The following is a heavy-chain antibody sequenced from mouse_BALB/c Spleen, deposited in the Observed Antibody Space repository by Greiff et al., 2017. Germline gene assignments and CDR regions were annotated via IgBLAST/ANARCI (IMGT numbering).Heavy chain of an antibody. CDR2: ISSGGSYT. Sequence: EVMLVESGGGLVKPGGSLKLSCAASGFTFSSYAMSWVRQSPEKRLEWVAEISSGGSYTYYPDTVTGRFTISRDNAKNTLYLEMSSLRSEDTAMYYCARDNFYFDYWGQGTTLTVSS. J-gene: IGHJ2*01. V-gene: IGHV5-9-4*01. CDR1: GFTFSSYA. D-gene: IGHD1-3*01. CDR3: ARDNFYFDY.